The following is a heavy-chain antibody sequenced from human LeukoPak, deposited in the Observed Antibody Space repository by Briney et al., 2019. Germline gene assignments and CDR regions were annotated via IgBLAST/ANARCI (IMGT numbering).Heavy chain of an antibody. CDR1: GHSTTRGYY. V-gene: IGHV4-38-2*01. Sequence: SETLSLTCGISGHSTTRGYYWAWFRQSPGKGPEWIATFFQTEKSFYNASLESRVIISLDPSKRQFSLTLTSVTAADTAVYYCARVLPVPYLLDSWGQGTHVTVSS. D-gene: IGHD3-10*02. J-gene: IGHJ4*02. CDR2: FFQTEKS. CDR3: ARVLPVPYLLDS.